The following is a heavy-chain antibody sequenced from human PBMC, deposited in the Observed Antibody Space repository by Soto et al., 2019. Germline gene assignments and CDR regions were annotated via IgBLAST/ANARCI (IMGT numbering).Heavy chain of an antibody. J-gene: IGHJ4*02. CDR2: ISSSGNTI. D-gene: IGHD3-22*01. CDR3: ARDYYDSSGYYYNFDY. Sequence: GGSLRLSCAASGFTFSDYYMNWIRQAPGKGLEWVSYISSSGNTIYYADSMKGRFTISRDNAKNSLYLQMNSLRAEDTAVYYCARDYYDSSGYYYNFDYGGQGTLVTVSS. CDR1: GFTFSDYY. V-gene: IGHV3-11*01.